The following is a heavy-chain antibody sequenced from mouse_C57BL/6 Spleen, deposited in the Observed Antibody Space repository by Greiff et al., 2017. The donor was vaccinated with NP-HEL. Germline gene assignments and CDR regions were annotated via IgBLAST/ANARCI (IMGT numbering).Heavy chain of an antibody. CDR3: AREDFGTTVVAEDYFDY. CDR2: IDPNSGGT. J-gene: IGHJ2*01. D-gene: IGHD1-1*01. CDR1: GYTFTSYW. Sequence: VKLQQPGAELVKPGASVKLSCKASGYTFTSYWMHWVKQRPGRGLEWIGRIDPNSGGTKYNEKFKSKATLTVDKPSSTAYMQLSSLTSEDSAVYYCAREDFGTTVVAEDYFDYWGQGTTLTVSS. V-gene: IGHV1-72*01.